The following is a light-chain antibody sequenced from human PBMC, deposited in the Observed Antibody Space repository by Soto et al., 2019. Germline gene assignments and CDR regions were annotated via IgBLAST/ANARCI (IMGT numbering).Light chain of an antibody. V-gene: IGKV1-39*01. Sequence: DIQMTQSPSSLSASVGDRVTITCRASQSISSYLNWDQQKPGKAPKLLIYPASSLQSGVPSRFSGSGSGTDFTRTISSPQPEDFATYYCQQSYSTPVTFGQGTKVEIK. CDR1: QSISSY. J-gene: IGKJ1*01. CDR2: PAS. CDR3: QQSYSTPVT.